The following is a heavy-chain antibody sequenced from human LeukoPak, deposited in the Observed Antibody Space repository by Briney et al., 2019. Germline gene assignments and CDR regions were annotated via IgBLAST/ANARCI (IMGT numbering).Heavy chain of an antibody. D-gene: IGHD5-24*01. CDR1: GFTFSSYS. V-gene: IGHV3-48*01. J-gene: IGHJ4*02. CDR2: ISSSSSTI. CDR3: ARGVEMVTINYFDY. Sequence: GGSLRLSCAASGFTFSSYSMDWVRQAPGKGLEWVSYISSSSSTIYYADSVKGRFTISRDNAKNSLYLQMNSLGVEDTAVYYCARGVEMVTINYFDYWGQGTLVTVSS.